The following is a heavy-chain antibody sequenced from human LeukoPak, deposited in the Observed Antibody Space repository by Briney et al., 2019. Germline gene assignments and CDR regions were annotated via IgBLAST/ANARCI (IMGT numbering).Heavy chain of an antibody. CDR3: ARVAHYDFWGGMGWFDP. D-gene: IGHD3-3*01. Sequence: SETLSLTCTVSGGSISSYYWSWIRQPPGKGLEWIGYIYYSGSTNYNPSLKSRVTISVDTSKNQFSLKLSSVTAADTAVYYCARVAHYDFWGGMGWFDPWGQGTLVTVSS. CDR2: IYYSGST. CDR1: GGSISSYY. V-gene: IGHV4-59*01. J-gene: IGHJ5*02.